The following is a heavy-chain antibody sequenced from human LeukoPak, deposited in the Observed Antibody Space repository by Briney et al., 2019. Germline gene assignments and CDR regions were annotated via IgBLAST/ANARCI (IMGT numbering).Heavy chain of an antibody. J-gene: IGHJ3*02. CDR2: ISSSGSTI. Sequence: GGSLRLSCAASGFTFSSYEMNWVRQAPGKGLEWVSYISSSGSTIYYADSVKGRFTISRDNAKNSLYLQMNSLRAEDTAVYYCARRISGSYEGGAFDIWGQGTMVTVSP. V-gene: IGHV3-48*03. CDR3: ARRISGSYEGGAFDI. CDR1: GFTFSSYE. D-gene: IGHD1-26*01.